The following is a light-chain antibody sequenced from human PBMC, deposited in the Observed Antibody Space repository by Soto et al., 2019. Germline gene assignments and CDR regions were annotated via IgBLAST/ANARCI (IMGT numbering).Light chain of an antibody. V-gene: IGLV2-14*01. CDR1: SSDIGGSNY. CDR3: RSYSITTVV. Sequence: QSARTQPASVSGSPGQSITISCTGTSSDIGGSNYVSWYQQHPGKAPKLIIYEVTNRPSGVSDRFSGSKSDNTASLIISGLQAEDEAHYYCRSYSITTVVLGSGTKVTVL. CDR2: EVT. J-gene: IGLJ1*01.